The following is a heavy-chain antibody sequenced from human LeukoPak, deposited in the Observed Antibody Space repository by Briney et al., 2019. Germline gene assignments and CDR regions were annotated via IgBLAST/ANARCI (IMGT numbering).Heavy chain of an antibody. CDR3: ARVERGIAAAGTQRRFGPAFDY. D-gene: IGHD6-13*01. Sequence: PSETLSLTCTVSGGSISSGSYYWSWIRQPAGKGLEWIGYIYYSGSTNYNPSLKSRVTISVDTSKNQFSLKLSSVTAADTAVYYCARVERGIAAAGTQRRFGPAFDYWGQGTLVTVSS. V-gene: IGHV4-61*10. CDR1: GGSISSGSYY. CDR2: IYYSGST. J-gene: IGHJ4*02.